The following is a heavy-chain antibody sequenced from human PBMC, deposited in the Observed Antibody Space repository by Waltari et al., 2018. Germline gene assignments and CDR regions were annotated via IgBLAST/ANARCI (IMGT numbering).Heavy chain of an antibody. CDR3: ARDASENYLRYFDP. Sequence: VQLVASGGGLVQPGGSLRLSCAASGFTFNTYAMIWVRQAPGKGLEWVSAIAAGGTIYYAGSVKGRFTISRDNSKTTVYLQMNNLRTEDTALYYCARDASENYLRYFDPWGQGTLVTVSS. D-gene: IGHD1-26*01. CDR2: IAAGGTI. V-gene: IGHV3-23*04. CDR1: GFTFNTYA. J-gene: IGHJ5*02.